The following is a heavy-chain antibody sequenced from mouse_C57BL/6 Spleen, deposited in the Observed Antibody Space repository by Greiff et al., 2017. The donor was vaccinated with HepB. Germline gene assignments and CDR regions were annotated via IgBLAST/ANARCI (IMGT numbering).Heavy chain of an antibody. J-gene: IGHJ4*01. Sequence: DVKLVESGEGLVKPGGSLKLSCAASGFTFSSYAMSWVRQTPEKRLEWVAYISSGGDYIYYADTVKGRFTISRDNARNTLYLQMSSLKSEDTAMYYCTREGNISNYDYYAMDYWGQGTSVTVSS. V-gene: IGHV5-9-1*02. D-gene: IGHD2-5*01. CDR2: ISSGGDYI. CDR3: TREGNISNYDYYAMDY. CDR1: GFTFSSYA.